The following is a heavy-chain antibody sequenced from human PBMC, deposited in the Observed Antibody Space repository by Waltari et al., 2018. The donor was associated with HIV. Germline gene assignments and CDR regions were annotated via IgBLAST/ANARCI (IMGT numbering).Heavy chain of an antibody. D-gene: IGHD3-10*01. CDR1: GLPFSNYW. CDR3: ARANVWLRFGEFSSYGMDV. CDR2: SSTYGATI. J-gene: IGHJ6*02. Sequence: EVRLVESGGALLQPGESLRLCCAASGLPFSNYWMHWVRKAPGKGLVGASRSSTYGATITYEDCVRGRLTIGRDKGKNRLDLRMNRLKAHDTAVYYCARANVWLRFGEFSSYGMDVWGQGTMVTVSS. V-gene: IGHV3-74*01.